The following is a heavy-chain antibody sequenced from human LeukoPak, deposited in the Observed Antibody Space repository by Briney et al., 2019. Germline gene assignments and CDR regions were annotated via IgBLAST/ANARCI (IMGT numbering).Heavy chain of an antibody. CDR1: GFTFDYYA. Sequence: PGGSLRLSCAASGFTFDYYAMSWVRQAPGKGLEWVAGIGGTGGSTHYADSVKGRFTISRDNSKNTVYLQMRNLRVEHTAVYYCAKVVAGNIDYYFDYWGQGILVAVSS. V-gene: IGHV3-23*01. D-gene: IGHD2/OR15-2a*01. J-gene: IGHJ4*02. CDR3: AKVVAGNIDYYFDY. CDR2: IGGTGGST.